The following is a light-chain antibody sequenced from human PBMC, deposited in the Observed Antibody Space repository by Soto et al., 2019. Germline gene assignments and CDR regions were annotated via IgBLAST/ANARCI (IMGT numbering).Light chain of an antibody. CDR3: QQRSNWPPRFT. J-gene: IGKJ3*01. V-gene: IGKV3-11*01. CDR1: QSVSSY. CDR2: DAS. Sequence: EIVLTQSPATLSLSPGERATLSCRASQSVSSYLAWYQQKPGQAPRLLIYDASNRATGIPARFSGSGSGTDFTRTISSLEHEDFAGYYCQQRSNWPPRFTFGPGTKVDIK.